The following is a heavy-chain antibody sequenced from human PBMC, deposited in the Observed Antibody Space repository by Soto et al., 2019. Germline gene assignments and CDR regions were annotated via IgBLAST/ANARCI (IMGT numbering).Heavy chain of an antibody. CDR2: INHSGST. Sequence: SETLSLTCAVYGGSFSGYYWSWIRQPPGKGLEWIGEINHSGSTNYNPSLKSRVTISVDTSKNQFSLKLSSVTAADTAVYYCASDSGGTMRDDPWGQGTLVTVSS. CDR1: GGSFSGYY. D-gene: IGHD3-22*01. J-gene: IGHJ5*02. CDR3: ASDSGGTMRDDP. V-gene: IGHV4-34*01.